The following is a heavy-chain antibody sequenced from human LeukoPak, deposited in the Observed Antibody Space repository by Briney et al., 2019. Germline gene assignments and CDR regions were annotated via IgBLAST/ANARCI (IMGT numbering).Heavy chain of an antibody. D-gene: IGHD4-17*01. V-gene: IGHV1-2*04. J-gene: IGHJ5*02. CDR2: INPNSGGT. CDR1: GYTFTGYY. CDR3: ARDGYGDYEGYWFDP. Sequence: ASVKVSCKASGYTFTGYYMHWVRQAPGQGLEWMGWINPNSGGTNYAQKFQGWVTMTRDTSISTAYMELSRLRSDDTAVYYCARDGYGDYEGYWFDPWGQGTLVIVSS.